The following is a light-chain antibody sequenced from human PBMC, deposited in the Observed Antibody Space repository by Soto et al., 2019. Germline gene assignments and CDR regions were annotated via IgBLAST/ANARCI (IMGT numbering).Light chain of an antibody. CDR1: NIGSKS. J-gene: IGLJ2*01. CDR3: QVWDSSSDSVV. CDR2: YDS. V-gene: IGLV3-21*04. Sequence: SSELTQPPSVSVAPGKTARITCWGNNIGSKSVHWYQQKPGQAPVLAIYYDSDRPSGIPERFSGSNSGNTATLTISRVAAGDEADYYCQVWDSSSDSVVFGGGTKLTVL.